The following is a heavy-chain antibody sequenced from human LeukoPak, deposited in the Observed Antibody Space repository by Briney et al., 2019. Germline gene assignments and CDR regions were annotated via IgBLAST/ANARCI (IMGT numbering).Heavy chain of an antibody. CDR2: IYYSGST. Sequence: SETLSLTCTVSGGSISSGDYYWSWIRQPPGKGLEWIGYIYYSGSTNYNPSLKSRATISVDKSKNQFSVMLTPVTAADTAVYYCARGGDTAIVSIDYWVQGTLVTVSS. D-gene: IGHD5-18*01. J-gene: IGHJ4*02. V-gene: IGHV4-30-4*08. CDR1: GGSISSGDYY. CDR3: ARGGDTAIVSIDY.